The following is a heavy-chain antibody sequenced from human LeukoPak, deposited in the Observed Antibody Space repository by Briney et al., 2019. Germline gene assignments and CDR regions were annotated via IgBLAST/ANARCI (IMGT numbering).Heavy chain of an antibody. CDR2: IYHSGST. Sequence: PSETPSLTCTVSGYSISSGYYWGWIRQPPGKGLEWIGSIYHSGSTYYNPSLKSRVTISVDTSNNQFSLKLSSVTAADTAVYYCARKPIVRSSWYYFDYWGQGTLVTVSS. CDR1: GYSISSGYY. D-gene: IGHD6-13*01. V-gene: IGHV4-38-2*02. CDR3: ARKPIVRSSWYYFDY. J-gene: IGHJ4*02.